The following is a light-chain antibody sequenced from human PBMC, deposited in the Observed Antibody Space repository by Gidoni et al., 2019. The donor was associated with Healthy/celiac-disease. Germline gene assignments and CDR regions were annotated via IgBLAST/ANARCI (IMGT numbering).Light chain of an antibody. J-gene: IGKJ1*01. CDR3: QQSYSTPGT. CDR2: AAS. CDR1: QSISSY. V-gene: IGKV1-39*01. Sequence: DNQMTQSPSSLSASVGDRVTITCRASQSISSYLNWYQQKPGKAPKLLIYAASSLQSGVPSRFSGSGSGTDFTLTISSLQPEDFATYYCQQSYSTPGTFGQGTKVEIK.